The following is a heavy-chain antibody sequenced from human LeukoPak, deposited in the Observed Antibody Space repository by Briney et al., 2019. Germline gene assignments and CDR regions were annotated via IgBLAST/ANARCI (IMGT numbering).Heavy chain of an antibody. J-gene: IGHJ4*02. V-gene: IGHV1-69*04. CDR3: ARDQADSSGYLFDY. D-gene: IGHD3-22*01. CDR2: ILPILGIA. CDR1: GGTFSSYT. Sequence: SVKVSCKASGGTFSSYTISWVRQAPGQGLEWMGRILPILGIANYAQKFQGRVTITADKSTSTAYMELSSLRSEDTAVYYCARDQADSSGYLFDYWGQGTLVTVSS.